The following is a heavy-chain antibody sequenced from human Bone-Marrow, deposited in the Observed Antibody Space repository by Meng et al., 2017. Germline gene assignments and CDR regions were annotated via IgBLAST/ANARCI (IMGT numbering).Heavy chain of an antibody. V-gene: IGHV3-11*01. CDR3: ARRVYIAVADYWYFDL. J-gene: IGHJ2*01. Sequence: GESLKISCAASGFTFSDFYMTWIRQAPGKGLEWVSYISSGGTTIYYADSVKGRFTISRDNAKNSLFLQMNSLRAEDTAVYSCARRVYIAVADYWYFDLWGRGTLVTVSS. CDR2: ISSGGTTI. CDR1: GFTFSDFY. D-gene: IGHD6-13*01.